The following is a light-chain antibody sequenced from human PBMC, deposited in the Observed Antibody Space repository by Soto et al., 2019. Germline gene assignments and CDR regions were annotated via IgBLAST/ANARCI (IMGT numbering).Light chain of an antibody. Sequence: EIVLTQSPGTLSLSPGERATLSCRASQSVSNNYLAWYQQKPGQAPRLLIYGASNRATGIPDRFSGSGSGTDFTLTISRLEPEDFAVYYCKQYNHWPLTFGGG. CDR3: KQYNHWPLT. J-gene: IGKJ4*01. CDR1: QSVSNNY. CDR2: GAS. V-gene: IGKV3-20*01.